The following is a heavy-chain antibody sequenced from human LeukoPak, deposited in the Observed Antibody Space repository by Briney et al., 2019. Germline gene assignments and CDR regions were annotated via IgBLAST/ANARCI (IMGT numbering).Heavy chain of an antibody. CDR2: TNPNSGST. CDR3: ARLVGCGSTNCYSPDNWFDP. D-gene: IGHD2-2*01. CDR1: GYPFNSYD. V-gene: IGHV1-8*01. J-gene: IGHJ5*02. Sequence: ASVKVSCKASGYPFNSYDINWVRQATRHGLEWMGWTNPNSGSTDSAQKFQGRDTMTANTSISTAYMELNNLRSEDTAVYYCARLVGCGSTNCYSPDNWFDPWGQGTLVTVSS.